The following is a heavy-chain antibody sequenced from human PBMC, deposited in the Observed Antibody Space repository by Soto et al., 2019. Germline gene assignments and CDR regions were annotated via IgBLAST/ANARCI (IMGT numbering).Heavy chain of an antibody. J-gene: IGHJ6*02. Sequence: QVQLVESGGGVVQPGRSLRLSCAASGFTFSGYGMHWVRQAPGKGLEWVAVISNDGSNKYYGDSVRGRFTISRDNSKNTLYLQMNTLRNEDTAVYYCAKESRSSAVTATRVYGMDVWGQGTTVTVSS. CDR3: AKESRSSAVTATRVYGMDV. CDR2: ISNDGSNK. CDR1: GFTFSGYG. D-gene: IGHD2-21*02. V-gene: IGHV3-30*18.